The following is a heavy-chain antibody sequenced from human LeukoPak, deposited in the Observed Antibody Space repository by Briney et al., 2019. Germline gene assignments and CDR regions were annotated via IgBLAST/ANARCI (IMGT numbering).Heavy chain of an antibody. CDR1: GFTFSSYS. D-gene: IGHD6-13*01. CDR2: ISSSSSYI. J-gene: IGHJ4*02. V-gene: IGHV3-21*01. CDR3: ARARLYSSSWYVPLGDY. Sequence: GGSLRLSRAASGFTFSSYSMNWVRQAPGKGREWVSSISSSSSYIYYADSVKGRFTISRHNPKNSLYVQMNTLRAEDTAVYYCARARLYSSSWYVPLGDYWGEGTLVTVSS.